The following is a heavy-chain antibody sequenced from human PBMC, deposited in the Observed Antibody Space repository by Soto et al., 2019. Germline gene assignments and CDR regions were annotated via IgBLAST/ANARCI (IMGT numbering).Heavy chain of an antibody. Sequence: QVQLVQSGAVVKKPGASVKVSCKASGYTFNFYGITWVRQAPGQGLEWMGWISGFNGNTNYAADLQGRVTMTTDTSTSTAYMELRGLRSDDTAVYYCARIGVSSGHESPDFDSWGQGTLVTVSS. D-gene: IGHD3-16*01. CDR1: GYTFNFYG. CDR3: ARIGVSSGHESPDFDS. J-gene: IGHJ4*02. CDR2: ISGFNGNT. V-gene: IGHV1-18*01.